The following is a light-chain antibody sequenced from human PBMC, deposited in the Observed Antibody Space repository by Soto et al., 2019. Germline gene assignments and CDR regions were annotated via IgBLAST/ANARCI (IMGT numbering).Light chain of an antibody. V-gene: IGKV3-15*01. J-gene: IGKJ5*01. CDR2: DAS. CDR3: QQYNSWPPIT. CDR1: ESVSRN. Sequence: IVMTQSPATLSVSPGQRATLCCRSSESVSRNLAWYQQKPGQAPRLLIYDASTRATGIPDRFSGGGSGTEFTLTISSLQSEDFVVYYCQQYNSWPPITFGQGTRLEIK.